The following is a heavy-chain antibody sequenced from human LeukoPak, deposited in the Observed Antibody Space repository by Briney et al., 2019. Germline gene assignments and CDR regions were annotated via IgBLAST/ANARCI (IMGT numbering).Heavy chain of an antibody. D-gene: IGHD5-12*01. Sequence: ASVKVSCTPSRYTFTGYYMHWVRQAPGQGLEWMGWINPNSGGTNYAQKFQGRVTMTRDTSISTAYMELSRLRSDDTAVYYCARVYSGYDFWGQGTLVTVSS. CDR2: INPNSGGT. CDR3: ARVYSGYDF. J-gene: IGHJ4*02. V-gene: IGHV1-2*02. CDR1: RYTFTGYY.